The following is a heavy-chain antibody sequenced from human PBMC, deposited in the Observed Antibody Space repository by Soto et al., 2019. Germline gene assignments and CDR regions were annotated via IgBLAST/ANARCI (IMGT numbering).Heavy chain of an antibody. V-gene: IGHV4-59*01. Sequence: QVHLQESGPGLVKPSETMSLTCTASGASIRNFYWNWVRQFPGKGLEWIGHIYNGERTNYNPSLKSRVTISVDTSKDKFSLKLSSVTVADTAVYYCAQTTGWPGFDYWGQGTLVAVSS. J-gene: IGHJ4*02. D-gene: IGHD6-19*01. CDR2: IYNGERT. CDR1: GASIRNFY. CDR3: AQTTGWPGFDY.